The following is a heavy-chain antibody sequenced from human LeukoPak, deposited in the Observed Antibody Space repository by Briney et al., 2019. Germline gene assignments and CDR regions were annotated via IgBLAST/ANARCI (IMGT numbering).Heavy chain of an antibody. Sequence: ASVKVSCKASGYTFTGYYMHWVRQAPGQGLEWMGWINPNSGGTNYAQRFQGRVTMTRDTSISTAYMELSRLRSDDTAVYYCARAMITFGGVILNFDYWGQGTLVTVSS. D-gene: IGHD3-16*02. CDR2: INPNSGGT. CDR1: GYTFTGYY. CDR3: ARAMITFGGVILNFDY. J-gene: IGHJ4*02. V-gene: IGHV1-2*02.